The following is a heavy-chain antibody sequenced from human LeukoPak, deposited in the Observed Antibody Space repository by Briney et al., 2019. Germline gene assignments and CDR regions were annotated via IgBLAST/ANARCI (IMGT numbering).Heavy chain of an antibody. D-gene: IGHD3-22*01. J-gene: IGHJ4*02. CDR3: ANPRYDSSGYYYVD. CDR1: GYTFIDYT. Sequence: ASVKVSCKASGYTFIDYTMHWLRQAPGQRLDWMGWINGGSGITKYSPEFQGRVTITRDTSASTGYMELSSLRSEDTAVYYCANPRYDSSGYYYVDWGQGTLVTVSS. V-gene: IGHV1-3*01. CDR2: INGGSGIT.